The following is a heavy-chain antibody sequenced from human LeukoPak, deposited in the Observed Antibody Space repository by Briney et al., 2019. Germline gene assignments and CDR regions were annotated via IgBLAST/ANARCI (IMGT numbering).Heavy chain of an antibody. J-gene: IGHJ4*02. CDR3: TRDWAVLKSSLFLDY. V-gene: IGHV3-20*04. Sequence: GGSLRLSCAASGFTFDDYGMSRVRQAPGKGLEWVSGINWNGGSTGYADSVKGRFTISRDNAKNSLYLQMNSLRAEDTALYYCTRDWAVLKSSLFLDYWGQGTLVTVSP. CDR1: GFTFDDYG. D-gene: IGHD2-15*01. CDR2: INWNGGST.